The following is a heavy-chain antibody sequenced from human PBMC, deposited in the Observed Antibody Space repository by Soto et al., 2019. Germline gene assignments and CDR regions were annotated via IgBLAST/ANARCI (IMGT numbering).Heavy chain of an antibody. CDR1: GYTLTDLA. Sequence: ASVKVSCKVSGYTLTDLAMHWVRQAPGKGLEWVGGFDPEDGETIYAQKFQGRVTMTEDTSTDTAYMELSSLRSEDTAVYYCATRGTRWLQSPFDYWGQGTLVTSPQ. D-gene: IGHD1-1*01. CDR2: FDPEDGET. J-gene: IGHJ4*02. CDR3: ATRGTRWLQSPFDY. V-gene: IGHV1-24*01.